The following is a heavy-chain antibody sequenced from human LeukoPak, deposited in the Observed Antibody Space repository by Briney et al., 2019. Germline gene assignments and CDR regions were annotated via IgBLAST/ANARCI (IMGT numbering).Heavy chain of an antibody. D-gene: IGHD3-22*01. J-gene: IGHJ4*02. CDR2: INHSGST. Sequence: SETLSLTCAVSGGSFSGYYWSRIRQPPGKGLEWIGEINHSGSTNYNPSLKRRVTISVDTSKNQFSLKLSSVTAADTAVYYCAREAYYDSSGYYNWGQGTLVTVSS. V-gene: IGHV4-34*01. CDR1: GGSFSGYY. CDR3: AREAYYDSSGYYN.